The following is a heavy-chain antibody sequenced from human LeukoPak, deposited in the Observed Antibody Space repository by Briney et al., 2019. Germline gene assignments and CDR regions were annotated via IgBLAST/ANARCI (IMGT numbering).Heavy chain of an antibody. D-gene: IGHD6-19*01. CDR1: GFTFSGYS. J-gene: IGHJ4*02. V-gene: IGHV3-21*01. CDR2: ISKSSSYI. Sequence: GGSLRLSCEASGFTFSGYSMNWVRQAPGKGLEWVSSISKSSSYIYYADSLKGRFTISRDNAKNSLYLQMNSLRAEDTAVYYCARDSSGSHFDYWGQGTLVTVSS. CDR3: ARDSSGSHFDY.